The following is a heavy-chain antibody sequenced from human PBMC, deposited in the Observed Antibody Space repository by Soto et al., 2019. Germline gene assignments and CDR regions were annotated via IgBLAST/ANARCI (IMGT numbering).Heavy chain of an antibody. CDR1: GYTFTSYG. J-gene: IGHJ5*02. V-gene: IGHV1-18*01. Sequence: ASVKVSCKASGYTFTSYGISWVRQAPGQGLEWMGWISAYNGNTNYAQKLQGRVTMTTDTSTSTAYMELRSLRSDDTAVYYCARDLSLAGTGGWLGPWGQGTLVTVSS. CDR2: ISAYNGNT. D-gene: IGHD6-19*01. CDR3: ARDLSLAGTGGWLGP.